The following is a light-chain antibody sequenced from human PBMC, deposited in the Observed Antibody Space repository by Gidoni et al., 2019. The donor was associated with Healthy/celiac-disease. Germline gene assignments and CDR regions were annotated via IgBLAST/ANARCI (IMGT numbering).Light chain of an antibody. CDR3: QQYNNWGT. V-gene: IGKV3D-15*01. CDR2: GAS. Sequence: EIVMTQSPATLSVSPGERATLSCRASQSVSSNLAWYQQKPGQAPRLLIYGASTRATGIPARFSGSGSGTEFTLTIGSLQSEDFAVYYCQQYNNWGTFGQGTKLEIK. J-gene: IGKJ2*01. CDR1: QSVSSN.